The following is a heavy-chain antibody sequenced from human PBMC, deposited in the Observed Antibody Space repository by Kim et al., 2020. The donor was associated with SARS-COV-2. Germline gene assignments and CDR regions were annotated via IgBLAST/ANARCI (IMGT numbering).Heavy chain of an antibody. CDR3: ARDRRWLQFPGLYYYYGMDV. D-gene: IGHD5-12*01. CDR1: GGSISSYY. J-gene: IGHJ6*02. CDR2: IYYSGST. Sequence: SETLSLTCTVSGGSISSYYWSWIRQPPGKGLEWIGYIYYSGSTNYNPSLKSRVTISVDTSKNQFSLKLSSVTAADTAVYYCARDRRWLQFPGLYYYYGMDVWGQGTTVTVSS. V-gene: IGHV4-59*01.